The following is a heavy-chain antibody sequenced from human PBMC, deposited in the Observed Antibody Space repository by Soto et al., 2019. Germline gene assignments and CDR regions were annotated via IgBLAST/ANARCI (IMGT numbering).Heavy chain of an antibody. V-gene: IGHV4-39*01. CDR1: GDSFGTPFYS. Sequence: PSATLSLTCTFSGDSFGTPFYSWGWIRPPPGRGLEWVASVYYTGHTYYNPSLKSRVTISLDTSHNQFSLKLTSVTAADTAVYYCARHSYYYSGSDSYGASFDPWGQGTLVAVSS. CDR2: VYYTGHT. J-gene: IGHJ5*01. CDR3: ARHSYYYSGSDSYGASFDP. D-gene: IGHD3-10*01.